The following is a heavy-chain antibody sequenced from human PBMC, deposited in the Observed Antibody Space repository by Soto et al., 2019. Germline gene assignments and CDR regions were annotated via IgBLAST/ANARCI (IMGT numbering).Heavy chain of an antibody. J-gene: IGHJ6*03. Sequence: PGGSLRLSCAASGFTFSSYWMHWVRQAPGKGLVWVSRINSDGSSTSYADSVKGRFTISRDNAKNTLYLQMNSLRAEDTAVYYCARGQVVPAAISYYYYMDVWGKGTTVTVSS. V-gene: IGHV3-74*01. CDR3: ARGQVVPAAISYYYYMDV. CDR1: GFTFSSYW. CDR2: INSDGSST. D-gene: IGHD2-2*02.